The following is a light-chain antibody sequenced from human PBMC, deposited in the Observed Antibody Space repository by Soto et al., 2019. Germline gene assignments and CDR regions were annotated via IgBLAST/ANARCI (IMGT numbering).Light chain of an antibody. Sequence: EAVMTQYPATLSVSPGERATLSCRASQSVSSNLAWYQQKPGQAPRLLIYGASTRATGIPARFSGSGSGTEFTLTISSLQSEDFAVYYCQQRSDWPITFGQGTRLEIK. CDR2: GAS. J-gene: IGKJ5*01. V-gene: IGKV3-15*01. CDR1: QSVSSN. CDR3: QQRSDWPIT.